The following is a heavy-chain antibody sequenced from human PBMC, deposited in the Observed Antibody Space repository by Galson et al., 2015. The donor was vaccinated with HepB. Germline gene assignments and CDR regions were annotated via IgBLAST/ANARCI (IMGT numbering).Heavy chain of an antibody. J-gene: IGHJ4*02. CDR3: ARDLEATFDY. Sequence: MNWVRQAPGKGLEWVSRINSDGSSTNYADSVKGRFTISRDNAKNTLYLQMNSLRAEDTAVYYCARDLEATFDYWGQGTLVTVSS. CDR2: INSDGSST. V-gene: IGHV3-74*01.